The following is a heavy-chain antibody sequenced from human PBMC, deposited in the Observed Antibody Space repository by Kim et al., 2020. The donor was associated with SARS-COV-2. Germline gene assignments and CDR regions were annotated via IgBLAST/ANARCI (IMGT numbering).Heavy chain of an antibody. V-gene: IGHV3-23*01. CDR3: AKDRTWGIAAWYDGVFSGES. D-gene: IGHD3-16*01. CDR2: IFASALGT. J-gene: IGHJ5*02. CDR1: GFTFRNYA. Sequence: GGSLRLSCAASGFTFRNYAMSWVRQAPGKGLEWVATIFASALGTDYYADSVKGRFTISRDDSKNTVFLQMSSLRADDTAVYYCAKDRTWGIAAWYDGVFSGESWGQGTLVTVSS.